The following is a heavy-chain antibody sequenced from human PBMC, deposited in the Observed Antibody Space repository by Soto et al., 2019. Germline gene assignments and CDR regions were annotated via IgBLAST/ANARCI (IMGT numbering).Heavy chain of an antibody. D-gene: IGHD6-13*01. CDR1: GGSFTGYY. Sequence: SETLSLTCAVYGGSFTGYYWSWIRQPPGKGLEWIGETNQSGNTNYNPSLKSRVTISVDTSKNQLLLNLTSVTAADTAMYYCARHHVRGRTIAGAAEFWGQGTLVTVSS. J-gene: IGHJ4*02. CDR3: ARHHVRGRTIAGAAEF. CDR2: TNQSGNT. V-gene: IGHV4-34*01.